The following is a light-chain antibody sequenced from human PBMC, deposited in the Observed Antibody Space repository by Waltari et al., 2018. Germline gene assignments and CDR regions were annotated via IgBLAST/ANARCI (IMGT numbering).Light chain of an antibody. CDR2: RSN. J-gene: IGLJ3*02. CDR3: AAWDDSLSVNWV. Sequence: QSVLTQPPSASGTPGQRVTISCSGSSSNIGSSYVYWYQQLPGTAPKLLIYRSNQRPSGSPDRFSGSKSGTSASLAISGLRSEDEADYYCAAWDDSLSVNWVFGGGTKLTVL. V-gene: IGLV1-47*01. CDR1: SSNIGSSY.